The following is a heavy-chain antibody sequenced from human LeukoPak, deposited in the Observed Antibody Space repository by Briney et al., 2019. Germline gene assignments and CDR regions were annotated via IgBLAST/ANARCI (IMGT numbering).Heavy chain of an antibody. CDR2: INHSGST. D-gene: IGHD3-3*01. V-gene: IGHV4-34*01. CDR1: GGSFSGYY. CDR3: ARGRGYDFWSAYQSDY. Sequence: SETLSLTCAVYGGSFSGYYWSWIRQPPGKGLGWFGEINHSGSTNYNPSLKSRVTISVDTSKNQFSLNLSSVTAADTAVYYCARGRGYDFWSAYQSDYWGQGTLVTVSS. J-gene: IGHJ4*02.